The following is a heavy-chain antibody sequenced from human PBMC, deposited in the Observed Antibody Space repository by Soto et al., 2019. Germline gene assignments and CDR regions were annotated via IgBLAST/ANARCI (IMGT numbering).Heavy chain of an antibody. V-gene: IGHV3-33*01. CDR1: GFTFSSYG. CDR2: IWYDGSNK. Sequence: GGSLRLSCAASGFTFSSYGMHWVRQAPGKGLEWVAVIWYDGSNKYYADSVKGRFTISRDNSKNTLYLQMNSLRAEDAAVYYCARESEYYDSSGPINYWGQGTLVTVSS. CDR3: ARESEYYDSSGPINY. J-gene: IGHJ4*02. D-gene: IGHD3-22*01.